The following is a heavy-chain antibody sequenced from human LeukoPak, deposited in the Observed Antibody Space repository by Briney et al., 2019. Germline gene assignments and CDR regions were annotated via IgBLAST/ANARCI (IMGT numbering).Heavy chain of an antibody. J-gene: IGHJ5*02. V-gene: IGHV3-23*01. CDR1: GFTFSTYA. D-gene: IGHD4-17*01. CDR2: ISGSGGST. CDR3: AKESTVTPGNVNWFDT. Sequence: GGSLRLSCAASGFTFSTYAMSWVRQVPGKGLEWVSAISGSGGSTYYADSVKGWFTISRDNSKNTLYLQMNSLRAEDTAVYYCAKESTVTPGNVNWFDTWGQGTLVTVSS.